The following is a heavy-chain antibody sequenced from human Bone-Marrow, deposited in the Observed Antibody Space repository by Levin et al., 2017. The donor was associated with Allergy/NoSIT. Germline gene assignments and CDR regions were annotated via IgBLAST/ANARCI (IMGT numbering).Heavy chain of an antibody. CDR3: ARDLGYCSGGSCYGNYGMDV. D-gene: IGHD2-15*01. CDR1: GGSISSYF. Sequence: SQTLSLTCTVSGGSISSYFWNWIRQPPGKGLEWLGYIYYSGTTNYNPALKDRVTMSVDTSKNHFSLKLSSVTAADTAVYYCARDLGYCSGGSCYGNYGMDVWGQGTTVTVSS. V-gene: IGHV4-59*12. CDR2: IYYSGTT. J-gene: IGHJ6*02.